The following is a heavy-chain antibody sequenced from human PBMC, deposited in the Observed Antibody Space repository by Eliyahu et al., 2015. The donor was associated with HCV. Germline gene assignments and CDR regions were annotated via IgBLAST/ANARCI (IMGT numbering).Heavy chain of an antibody. J-gene: IGHJ4*02. CDR2: ISSSSSTI. Sequence: EVQLVESGGDLVQPGGSLRLSCAASGFTFXXYSMNWVRQAPGKGLEWVSYISSSSSTIFYADSVKGRFTISRDNAKNSLYLQMNSLRDEDTAVYYCARSNDYGDYPYYFDYWGQGALVTVSS. CDR1: GFTFXXYS. V-gene: IGHV3-48*02. CDR3: ARSNDYGDYPYYFDY. D-gene: IGHD4-17*01.